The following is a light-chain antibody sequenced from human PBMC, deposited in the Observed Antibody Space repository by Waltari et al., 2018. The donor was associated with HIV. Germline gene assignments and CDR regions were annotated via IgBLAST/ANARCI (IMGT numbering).Light chain of an antibody. Sequence: EIVMTQSPATLSVAPGERATLSCRASQIVTRNLAWYQQKPGQAPRLLISGASTRATGVPARFSGSVSGTEFTLTISSLQSEDFAVYYCQQYNNWPGTFGQGTKVEIK. CDR3: QQYNNWPGT. CDR1: QIVTRN. CDR2: GAS. J-gene: IGKJ1*01. V-gene: IGKV3-15*01.